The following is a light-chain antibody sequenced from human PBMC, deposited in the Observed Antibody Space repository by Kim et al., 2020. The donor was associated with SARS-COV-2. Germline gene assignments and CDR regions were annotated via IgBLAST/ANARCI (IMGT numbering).Light chain of an antibody. V-gene: IGLV1-51*02. Sequence: GQKVTLSCSGSSSNIGNNYVSWYQQLPGTAPQHLMYENNKRPSGIPDRFSGSKSGTSATLGITGLQTGDEADYYCGTWDSSLSAWVFGGGTQLTVL. CDR3: GTWDSSLSAWV. CDR2: ENN. J-gene: IGLJ3*02. CDR1: SSNIGNNY.